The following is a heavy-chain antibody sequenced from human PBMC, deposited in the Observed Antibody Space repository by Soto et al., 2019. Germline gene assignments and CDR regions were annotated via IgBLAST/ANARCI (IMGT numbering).Heavy chain of an antibody. J-gene: IGHJ3*02. V-gene: IGHV4-59*01. Sequence: SETLSLTCTVSGGSISSYYWSWIRQPPGKGLEWIGYIYYSGSTNYNPSLKSRVTISVDTSKNQFSLKLSSVTAADTAVYYWGGGRGLGDAFDIWGQGTMVTVSS. CDR1: GGSISSYY. D-gene: IGHD6-19*01. CDR3: GGGRGLGDAFDI. CDR2: IYYSGST.